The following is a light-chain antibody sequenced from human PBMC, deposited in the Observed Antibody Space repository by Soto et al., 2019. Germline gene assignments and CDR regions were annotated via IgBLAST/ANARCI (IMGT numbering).Light chain of an antibody. CDR1: SSDVGAYNH. CDR2: EVS. CDR3: ISYTGSSTSYV. V-gene: IGLV2-14*01. Sequence: QSFLTQPASLSGSPGQSITISCTGTSSDVGAYNHVAWYQQHPGKAPKFMIYEVSNRPSGVSNRFSGSKSGNTASLTISGLQAEDEADYYCISYTGSSTSYVFGTGTKVTVL. J-gene: IGLJ1*01.